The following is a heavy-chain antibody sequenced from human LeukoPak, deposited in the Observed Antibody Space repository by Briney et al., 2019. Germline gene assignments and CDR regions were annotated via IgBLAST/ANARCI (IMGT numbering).Heavy chain of an antibody. CDR1: GFTFSSYA. Sequence: XGSLRLSCATSGFTFSSYAMSWVRQAPGKGLEWVSVISGSGGSTYYADSVKGRFTISRDNSKNTLYLQMNSLRAEDTAVYYCAKEDCSSTSCYSPLYNWLDPWGQGTLVTVSS. CDR3: AKEDCSSTSCYSPLYNWLDP. D-gene: IGHD2-2*01. J-gene: IGHJ5*02. V-gene: IGHV3-23*01. CDR2: ISGSGGST.